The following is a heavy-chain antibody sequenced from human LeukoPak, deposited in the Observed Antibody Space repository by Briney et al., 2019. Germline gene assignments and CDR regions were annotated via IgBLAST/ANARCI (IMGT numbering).Heavy chain of an antibody. CDR1: GFTFSSYS. Sequence: GGSLGLSCAASGFTFSSYSMNWVRQAPGKGLEWVSSISSSSSYIYYADSVKGRFTISRDNAKNSLYLQMNSLRAEDTAVYYCARDNEQKLAPGAFDIWGQGTMVTVSS. CDR2: ISSSSSYI. V-gene: IGHV3-21*01. J-gene: IGHJ3*02. D-gene: IGHD6-13*01. CDR3: ARDNEQKLAPGAFDI.